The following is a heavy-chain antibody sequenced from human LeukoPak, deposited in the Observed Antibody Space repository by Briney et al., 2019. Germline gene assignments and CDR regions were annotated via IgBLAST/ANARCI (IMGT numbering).Heavy chain of an antibody. D-gene: IGHD6-6*01. CDR3: ARHTGIAARPLGLQFDP. CDR1: GYSFISYW. J-gene: IGHJ5*02. V-gene: IGHV5-51*01. CDR2: IYPVDSDT. Sequence: GESLKIPCKGSGYSFISYWIGWVRQLPGKGLEWMGLIYPVDSDTRYSPSFQGQVTTSADKSISTPYLQWSSLKASDTAMYYCARHTGIAARPLGLQFDPWGQGTLVTVSS.